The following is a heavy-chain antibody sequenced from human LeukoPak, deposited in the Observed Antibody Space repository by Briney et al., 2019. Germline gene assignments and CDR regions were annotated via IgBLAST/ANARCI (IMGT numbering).Heavy chain of an antibody. CDR3: ARDLEYDLLAFDI. V-gene: IGHV1-46*01. CDR2: INPSGGST. J-gene: IGHJ3*02. D-gene: IGHD3-16*01. Sequence: GASVKVSCKASGYTFTSYYMHWVRLAPGQGLEWMGIINPSGGSTSYAQKFQGRVTMTRDTSTSTVYMELSSLRSGDTAVYYCARDLEYDLLAFDIWGQGTMVTVSS. CDR1: GYTFTSYY.